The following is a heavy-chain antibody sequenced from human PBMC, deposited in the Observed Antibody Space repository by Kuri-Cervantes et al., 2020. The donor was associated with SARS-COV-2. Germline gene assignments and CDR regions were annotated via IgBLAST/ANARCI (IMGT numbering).Heavy chain of an antibody. V-gene: IGHV4-59*01. CDR3: WRQASDWHIDY. J-gene: IGHJ4*02. CDR2: LSYSGST. CDR1: GGSISTYY. Sequence: GSLRLSCTVSGGSISTYYWSWIRQPPGKELEWIGYLSYSGSTNYNPSLKSRVTITLETSKNQCSLKLSSVTAADTAVYYWWRQASDWHIDYWGQGTLVTVSS. D-gene: IGHD3-9*01.